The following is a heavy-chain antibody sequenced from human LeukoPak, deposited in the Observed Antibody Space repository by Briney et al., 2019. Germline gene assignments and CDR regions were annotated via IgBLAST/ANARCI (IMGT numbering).Heavy chain of an antibody. J-gene: IGHJ4*02. V-gene: IGHV4-30-4*01. CDR2: IYYSGTT. Sequence: KSSETLSLTCTVSGGSISSGDYYWSWIRQPPGKGLEWIGYIYYSGTTFYNPSLKSRVIISLDTSKNQFSLRLSSVTAADTAVYYCASWLVVPAAIDYWGQGTLVTVSS. CDR1: GGSISSGDYY. CDR3: ASWLVVPAAIDY. D-gene: IGHD2-2*02.